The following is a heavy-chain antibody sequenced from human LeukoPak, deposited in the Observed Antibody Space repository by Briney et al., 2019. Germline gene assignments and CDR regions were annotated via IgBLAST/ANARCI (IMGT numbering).Heavy chain of an antibody. J-gene: IGHJ4*02. CDR3: AKMPVSYSSGWSNFDY. V-gene: IGHV3-23*01. D-gene: IGHD6-19*01. CDR1: GFTFSSYA. CDR2: ISGSAAST. Sequence: LPGGSLRLSCAASGFTFSSYAMSWVRQAPGKGLEWVSGISGSAASTYYADSVKGRFTISRDNSKDTLYLQMNSPRAEDTAVYFCAKMPVSYSSGWSNFDYWGQGTLVTVSS.